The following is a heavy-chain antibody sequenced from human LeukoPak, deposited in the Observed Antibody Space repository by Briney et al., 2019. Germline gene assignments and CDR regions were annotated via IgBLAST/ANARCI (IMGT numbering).Heavy chain of an antibody. J-gene: IGHJ3*02. V-gene: IGHV6-1*01. Sequence: SQTLSLTCAIFGDSISSNSSWNWIRQSPSRGLEWLGRTYYRSKWYNDYVVSVKSRININPDTSKNQFSLQLNSVTPEDTAVYYCARGGQGDGYSADEAFDIWGQETMVTVS. CDR3: ARGGQGDGYSADEAFDI. CDR1: GDSISSNSS. D-gene: IGHD5-18*01. CDR2: TYYRSKWYN.